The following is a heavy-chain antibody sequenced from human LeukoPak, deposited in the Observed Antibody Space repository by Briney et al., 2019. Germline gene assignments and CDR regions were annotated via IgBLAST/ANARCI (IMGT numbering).Heavy chain of an antibody. CDR1: GFTFSNYS. CDR2: IYSGGST. J-gene: IGHJ6*03. CDR3: AKDSGSYGDLRSYYYYMDV. D-gene: IGHD3-10*01. Sequence: GGSLRLSCEASGFTFSNYSMNWVRQAPGKGLEWVSVIYSGGSTYYADSVKGRFTISRDNAKNSLYLQMYSLRAEDMALYYCAKDSGSYGDLRSYYYYMDVWGKGTTVTVSS. V-gene: IGHV3-53*05.